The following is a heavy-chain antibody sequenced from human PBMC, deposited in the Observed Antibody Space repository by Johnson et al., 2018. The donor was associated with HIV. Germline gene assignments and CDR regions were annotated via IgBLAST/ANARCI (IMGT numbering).Heavy chain of an antibody. CDR1: GFNFSNSG. CDR3: AKGEVGHIVNTRESTFDI. D-gene: IGHD5-12*01. Sequence: QVQLVESGGGVVQPGGSLRLSCAASGFNFSNSGMHWVRQSPGKGLEWVAVVWYDGRNKHYADSVKGRFTISRDNSINTVSLQMNSLRAEDTAVYYCAKGEVGHIVNTRESTFDIWGQGTMVIVSS. V-gene: IGHV3-33*06. J-gene: IGHJ3*02. CDR2: VWYDGRNK.